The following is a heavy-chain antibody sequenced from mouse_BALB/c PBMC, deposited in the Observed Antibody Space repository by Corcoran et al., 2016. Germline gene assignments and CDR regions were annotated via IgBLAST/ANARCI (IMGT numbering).Heavy chain of an antibody. CDR2: FYPGGGNI. V-gene: IGHV1-62-2*01. Sequence: VQLQQSGPELVKPGTSVTLSCTASGYTFTEYVIHWVKQRSGQGLEWIGWFYPGGGNINYNEKFRDKATLTADKSSSTVYMELRRLTSEDSAVYFCARHAYSKYDGFAYWGQGTLVTVSA. CDR3: ARHAYSKYDGFAY. D-gene: IGHD2-14*01. CDR1: GYTFTEYV. J-gene: IGHJ3*01.